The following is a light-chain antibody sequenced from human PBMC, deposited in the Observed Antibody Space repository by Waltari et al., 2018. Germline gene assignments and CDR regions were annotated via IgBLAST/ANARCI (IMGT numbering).Light chain of an antibody. CDR1: QSVSSIY. J-gene: IGKJ3*01. Sequence: EIVLTQSPGTLSLSPGERATLSCRASQSVSSIYLAWYQQKPGQAPRLLISGASSRATGIPDRFSGSVSGTDFTLTISGLEPEDFAVYYCQQYASSPFTFGPGTKVDIK. CDR3: QQYASSPFT. CDR2: GAS. V-gene: IGKV3-20*01.